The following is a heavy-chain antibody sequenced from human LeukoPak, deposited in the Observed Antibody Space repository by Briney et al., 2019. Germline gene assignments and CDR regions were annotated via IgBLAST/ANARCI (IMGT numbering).Heavy chain of an antibody. D-gene: IGHD6-19*01. J-gene: IGHJ4*02. Sequence: GRSLRLSCAASGFTFSSYAMSWVRQAPGKGLEWVSAISGSGGSTYYADSVKDRFTISRDNSKNTLYLQMNSLRAEDTAVYYCARTGQRQWLVPSVDLDYWGQGTLVTVSS. CDR1: GFTFSSYA. V-gene: IGHV3-23*01. CDR2: ISGSGGST. CDR3: ARTGQRQWLVPSVDLDY.